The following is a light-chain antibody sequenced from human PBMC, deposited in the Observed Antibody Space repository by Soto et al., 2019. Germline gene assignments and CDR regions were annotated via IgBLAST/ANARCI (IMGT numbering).Light chain of an antibody. Sequence: FVLTQSPDTLSLSPGERATLSCRASQSVRYNYLAWYQQKPGQAPGVLIFEASKRATGTPDRFSGSGSGTDFTLTISRLEPEDFAVFYCQQYVTSPFTFGQGTKVDIK. J-gene: IGKJ2*01. V-gene: IGKV3-20*01. CDR3: QQYVTSPFT. CDR2: EAS. CDR1: QSVRYNY.